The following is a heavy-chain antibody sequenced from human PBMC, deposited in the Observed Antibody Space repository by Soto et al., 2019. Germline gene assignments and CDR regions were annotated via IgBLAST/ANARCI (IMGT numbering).Heavy chain of an antibody. CDR3: ARHPNYYDSSGYYYYDAFDI. CDR1: GYSFTSYW. J-gene: IGHJ3*02. V-gene: IGHV5-51*01. D-gene: IGHD3-22*01. Sequence: GESLKISCKGSGYSFTSYWIGWVRQMPGKGLEWMGIIYPGDSDTRYSPSFQGQVTISADKSISTAYLQWSSLKASDTAMYYCARHPNYYDSSGYYYYDAFDIWGQGTMVTVSS. CDR2: IYPGDSDT.